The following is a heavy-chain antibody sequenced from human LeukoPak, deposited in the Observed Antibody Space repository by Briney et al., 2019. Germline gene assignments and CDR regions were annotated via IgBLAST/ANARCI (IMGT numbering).Heavy chain of an antibody. V-gene: IGHV3-7*03. CDR2: IKVDGSEK. CDR1: GFTFSNFW. J-gene: IGHJ4*02. CDR3: ARKTGVTGEAFDY. D-gene: IGHD7-27*01. Sequence: GGSLILSCVVSGFTFSNFWMSWVRQAPGRGLEWVANIKVDGSEKYYMDSVKGRFTISRDNAENSLYLQMNSLRAEDTAVYYCARKTGVTGEAFDYWGQGTQVTVSS.